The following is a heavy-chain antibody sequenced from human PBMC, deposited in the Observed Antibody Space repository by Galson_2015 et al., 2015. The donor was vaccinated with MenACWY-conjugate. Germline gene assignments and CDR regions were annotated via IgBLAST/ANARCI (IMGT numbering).Heavy chain of an antibody. D-gene: IGHD5-18*01. CDR2: IYYSGST. V-gene: IGHV4-59*01. CDR1: VGSISSYY. CDR3: ARRARYSYAPLGDDAFEI. J-gene: IGHJ3*02. Sequence: SETLSLTCTDSVGSISSYYWSWIRQPPGEGLEWIGYIYYSGSTNYNPSLKSRVTISVDTSKNQFSLKLSSVTAADTAVYYCARRARYSYAPLGDDAFEIWGQGTMVTVSS.